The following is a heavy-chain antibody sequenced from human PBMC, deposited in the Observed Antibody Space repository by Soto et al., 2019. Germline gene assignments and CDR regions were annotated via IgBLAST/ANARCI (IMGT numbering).Heavy chain of an antibody. CDR2: IYYSGTT. Sequence: QVQLQESGPGLVKPSQTLSLTCTVSGGSISSGGYYWSWIRQHPGKGLEWIGYIYYSGTTYYNPSLQSRSIIAVVASTTQFPLTLSCVPAAHPAVYSCARQALYWGRGTLVTVSS. CDR3: ARQALY. V-gene: IGHV4-31*03. J-gene: IGHJ4*02. CDR1: GGSISSGGYY.